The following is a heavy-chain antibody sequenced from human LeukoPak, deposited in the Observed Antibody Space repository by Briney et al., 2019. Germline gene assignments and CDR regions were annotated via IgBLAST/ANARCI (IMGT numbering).Heavy chain of an antibody. D-gene: IGHD3-22*01. V-gene: IGHV4-59*01. CDR1: GGSISSYY. CDR3: ARDYGNKYDSSGYFVAARYFDF. J-gene: IGHJ4*02. CDR2: IYYTGNT. Sequence: PSETLSLTCSVSGGSISSYYWHWIRQPPGKGLEWIGYIYYTGNTNYNPSLKTRVTMSVDTSKNQFSLKLSSVTAADTAVYYCARDYGNKYDSSGYFVAARYFDFWGQGSLVTVSS.